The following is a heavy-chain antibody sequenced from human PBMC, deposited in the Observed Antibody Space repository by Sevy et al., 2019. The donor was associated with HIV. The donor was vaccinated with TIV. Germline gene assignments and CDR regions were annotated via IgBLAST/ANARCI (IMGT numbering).Heavy chain of an antibody. D-gene: IGHD6-13*01. CDR2: IKQEGSEK. CDR3: ARDAEQQLVGAFDI. V-gene: IGHV3-7*01. Sequence: GGSLRLSCAASGFTFSSYWMSWVRQAPGKGLEWVANIKQEGSEKYYVDSVKGRFTISRDNAKNSLYLQMNSLRAEDTAVYYCARDAEQQLVGAFDIWGQGTMVTVSS. J-gene: IGHJ3*02. CDR1: GFTFSSYW.